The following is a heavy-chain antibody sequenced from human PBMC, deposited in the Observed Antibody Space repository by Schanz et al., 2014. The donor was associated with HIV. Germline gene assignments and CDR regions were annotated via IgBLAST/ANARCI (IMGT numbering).Heavy chain of an antibody. D-gene: IGHD6-6*01. J-gene: IGHJ6*02. CDR2: IIHIFGTT. CDR1: GGTFSNYA. CDR3: ARAEGYSTSSAWGEDYNYYGMDV. Sequence: QVQLVQSGAEVKMPGSSVKVSCKASGGTFSNYAMTWVRQAPGQGLEWMGGIIHIFGTTNYAPKFQGRVTINVDESTSTAYMELSSLRSDDTAVYYCARAEGYSTSSAWGEDYNYYGMDVWGQGTTVTVSS. V-gene: IGHV1-69*01.